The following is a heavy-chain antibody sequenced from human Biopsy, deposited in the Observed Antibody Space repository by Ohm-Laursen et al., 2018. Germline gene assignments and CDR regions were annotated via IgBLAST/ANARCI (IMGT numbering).Heavy chain of an antibody. CDR2: IWSSGTT. CDR1: GGSISGYY. J-gene: IGHJ4*02. D-gene: IGHD1-26*01. Sequence: GTLSLTCSISGGSISGYYWNWIRQFPGKGLEWIGYIWSSGTTDYNPSLQSRVSMSLELSTDQFSLKVDSVTAADTAVYYCARVVGAATGFDQWGQGIPVTVSS. CDR3: ARVVGAATGFDQ. V-gene: IGHV4-59*01.